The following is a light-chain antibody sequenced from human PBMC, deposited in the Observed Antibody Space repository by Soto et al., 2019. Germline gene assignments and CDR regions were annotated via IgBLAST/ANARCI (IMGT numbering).Light chain of an antibody. Sequence: EIVLTQSPGALSLSPGERATLSCGASQSVSSSYLAWYQQKPGQAPRLLIYGASTRATGIPDRFSGSGSGTDFTLTISSLQPDDFATYYCQQYNSYDMWSFGQGTKVDIK. CDR3: QQYNSYDMWS. V-gene: IGKV3-20*01. CDR1: QSVSSSY. CDR2: GAS. J-gene: IGKJ1*01.